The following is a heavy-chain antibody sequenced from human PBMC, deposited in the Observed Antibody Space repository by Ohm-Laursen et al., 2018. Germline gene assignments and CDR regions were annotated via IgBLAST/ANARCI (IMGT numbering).Heavy chain of an antibody. CDR2: ISSSSSYI. J-gene: IGHJ2*01. D-gene: IGHD3-10*01. CDR1: GFTFSSYS. CDR3: ARDPLWFGELKEGYFDL. V-gene: IGHV3-21*01. Sequence: SLRLSCTASGFTFSSYSMNWVRQAPGKGLEWVSSISSSSSYIYYADSVKGRFTISRDNAKNSLYLQMNSLRAEDTAVYYCARDPLWFGELKEGYFDLWGRGTLVTVSS.